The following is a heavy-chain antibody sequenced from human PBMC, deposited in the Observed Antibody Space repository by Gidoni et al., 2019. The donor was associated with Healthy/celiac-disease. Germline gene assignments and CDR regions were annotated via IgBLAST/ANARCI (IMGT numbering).Heavy chain of an antibody. D-gene: IGHD6-13*01. CDR3: ARRRRGAAARGDY. CDR1: GGSISSSSYY. Sequence: LSLTCTVSGGSISSSSYYWGWIRQPPGKGLEWIGSIYYSGSTYYNPSLKSRVTISVDTSKNQFSLKLSSVTAADTAVYYCARRRRGAAARGDYWGQGTLVTVSS. V-gene: IGHV4-39*01. J-gene: IGHJ4*02. CDR2: IYYSGST.